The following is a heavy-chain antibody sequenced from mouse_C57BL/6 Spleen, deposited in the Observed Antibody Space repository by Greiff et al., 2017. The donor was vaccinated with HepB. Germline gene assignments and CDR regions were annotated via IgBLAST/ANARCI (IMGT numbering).Heavy chain of an antibody. V-gene: IGHV3-6*01. Sequence: EVHLVESGPGLVKPSQSLSLTCSVTGYSITSGYYWNWIRQFPGNKLEWMGYISYDGSNNYNPSLKNRISITRDTSKNQFFLKLNSVTTEDTATYYCARAFYDYDVFAYWGQGTLVTVSA. CDR1: GYSITSGYY. D-gene: IGHD2-4*01. J-gene: IGHJ3*01. CDR2: ISYDGSN. CDR3: ARAFYDYDVFAY.